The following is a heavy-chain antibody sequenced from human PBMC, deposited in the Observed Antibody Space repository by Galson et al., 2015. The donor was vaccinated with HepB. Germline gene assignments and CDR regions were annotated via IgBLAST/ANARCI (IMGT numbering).Heavy chain of an antibody. CDR3: AGGLSNQGFSDY. CDR2: ISYDGSNK. V-gene: IGHV3-30-3*01. Sequence: SLRLSCAASGFTFSSYAMHWVRQAPGKGLEWVAVISYDGSNKYYADSVKGRFTISRDNSKNTLYLQMNSLRAEDTAVYYCAGGLSNQGFSDYWGQGTLVTVSS. D-gene: IGHD5/OR15-5a*01. CDR1: GFTFSSYA. J-gene: IGHJ4*02.